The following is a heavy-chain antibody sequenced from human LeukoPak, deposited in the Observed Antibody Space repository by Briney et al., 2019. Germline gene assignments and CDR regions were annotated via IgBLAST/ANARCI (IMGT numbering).Heavy chain of an antibody. CDR2: INSDGSST. CDR1: GFTFSSYW. Sequence: GGSLRLSCAASGFTFSSYWMHWVRQAPGKGLVWVSRINSDGSSTSYADSVKGRFTISRDNAKNTLYLQMNSLRAEDTAVYYCARDDGWELRYYGMDVWGKGTTVTVSS. D-gene: IGHD1-26*01. J-gene: IGHJ6*04. V-gene: IGHV3-74*01. CDR3: ARDDGWELRYYGMDV.